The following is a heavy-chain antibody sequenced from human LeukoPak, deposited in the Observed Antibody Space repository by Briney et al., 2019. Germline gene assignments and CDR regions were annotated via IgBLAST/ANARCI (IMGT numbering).Heavy chain of an antibody. V-gene: IGHV3-74*03. CDR3: TRSLNYGFDY. CDR1: GFTFSSYW. Sequence: GALRLSCAASGFTFSSYWTHWVRQAPGKRLVWVSHINGDGGSTTYADSVKGRFTISRDNAKNTLYLQMNSLRAEDTAVFYCTRSLNYGFDYWGQGTLVTVSS. J-gene: IGHJ4*02. CDR2: INGDGGST. D-gene: IGHD5-24*01.